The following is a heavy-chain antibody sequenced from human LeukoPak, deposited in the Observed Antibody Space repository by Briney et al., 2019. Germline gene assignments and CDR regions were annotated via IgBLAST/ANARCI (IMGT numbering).Heavy chain of an antibody. CDR1: GLTFRSFW. CDR2: KNQDGSEK. V-gene: IGHV3-7*01. CDR3: ARERDGRFFDY. D-gene: IGHD5-24*01. Sequence: QPGGSLRLSCAVSGLTFRSFWMSWVRQAPGKGLEWVANKNQDGSEKYFVDSVKGRFTISRDNSKNSLHLQMNTLRAEDTALYYCARERDGRFFDYWGQGTLVTVSS. J-gene: IGHJ4*02.